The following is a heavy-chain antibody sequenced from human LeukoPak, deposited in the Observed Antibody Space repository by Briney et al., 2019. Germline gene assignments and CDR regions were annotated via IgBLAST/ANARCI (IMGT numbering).Heavy chain of an antibody. CDR1: GFTVSSNY. V-gene: IGHV3-53*01. CDR3: AREPRSYGFDY. CDR2: IYSGGST. Sequence: PGGSLRLSCAASGFTVSSNYMSWVRQAPGKGLEWVSVIYSGGSTYYADSVKGRFTVSRDNAQNSLHLQMNSLRAEDTAVYYCAREPRSYGFDYWGQGTLVTVSS. D-gene: IGHD1-26*01. J-gene: IGHJ4*02.